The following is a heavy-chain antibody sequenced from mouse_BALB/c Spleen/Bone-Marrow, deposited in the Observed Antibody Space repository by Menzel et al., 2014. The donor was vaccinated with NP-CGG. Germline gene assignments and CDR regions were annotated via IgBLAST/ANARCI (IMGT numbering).Heavy chain of an antibody. V-gene: IGHV5-9-4*01. Sequence: EVQLQQSGGGLVKPGGSLKLSCAASGFTFSSYAMSWVRQSPEKRLEWVAEISSGGSYTYYPDTVTGRFTISRDNAKNTLYLGMSSLRSEDTAMYYCAREGLRRRAAMDYWGQGTSVTVSS. CDR1: GFTFSSYA. CDR3: AREGLRRRAAMDY. J-gene: IGHJ4*01. CDR2: ISSGGSYT. D-gene: IGHD2-4*01.